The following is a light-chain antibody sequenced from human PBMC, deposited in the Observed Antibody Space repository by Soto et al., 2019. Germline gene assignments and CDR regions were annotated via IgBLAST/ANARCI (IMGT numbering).Light chain of an antibody. Sequence: VLTQPPSVSGAPGQRVIVSCTGSTSNIGAGYDVHWYQQLPGTSPKLLIFANSNRPSGVPDRFSASRSGSSASLTITGLQAEDEADYYCQSYDTSLSGSYVFGSGTKVTVL. V-gene: IGLV1-40*01. J-gene: IGLJ1*01. CDR3: QSYDTSLSGSYV. CDR1: TSNIGAGYD. CDR2: ANS.